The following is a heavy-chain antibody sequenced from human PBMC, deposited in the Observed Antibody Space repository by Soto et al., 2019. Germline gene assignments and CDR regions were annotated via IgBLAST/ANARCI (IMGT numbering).Heavy chain of an antibody. V-gene: IGHV3-48*03. Sequence: GGSLRLSCSAAGVTFSIYEMNLVLQAPGKGLEWVSYISSSGSTIYYADSVKGRFTISRDNAKNSLYLQMNSLRAEDTAVYYCASGFIVPYYYGMDVWGQGTTVTVSS. D-gene: IGHD2-15*01. CDR2: ISSSGSTI. CDR3: ASGFIVPYYYGMDV. J-gene: IGHJ6*02. CDR1: GVTFSIYE.